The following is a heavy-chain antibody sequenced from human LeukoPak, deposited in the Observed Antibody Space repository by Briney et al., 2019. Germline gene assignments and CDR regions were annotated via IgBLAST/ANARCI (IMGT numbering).Heavy chain of an antibody. CDR2: IIPIFGIA. CDR3: AIGTLIVGATSPFDY. CDR1: GGTFSSYA. J-gene: IGHJ4*02. D-gene: IGHD1-26*01. V-gene: IGHV1-69*04. Sequence: SVKVSCKASGGTFSSYAISWVRRAPGQGLEWMGRIIPIFGIANYAQKFQGRVTITADKSTSTAYMELSSLRSEDTAVYYCAIGTLIVGATSPFDYWGQGTLVTVSS.